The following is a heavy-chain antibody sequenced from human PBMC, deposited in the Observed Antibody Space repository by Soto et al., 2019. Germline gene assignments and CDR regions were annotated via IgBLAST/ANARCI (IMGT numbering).Heavy chain of an antibody. J-gene: IGHJ5*02. CDR2: IYPGDSNT. V-gene: IGHV5-51*01. CDR1: GYRFTSYW. CDR3: ARLISRGYDFGYPIVDWFDP. Sequence: PGESLKISCKGSGYRFTSYWIGWVRQMPGKGLEWMGIIYPGDSNTRYSPSFQGQVTISADKSITTAYMQWSSLEASDTAMYYCARLISRGYDFGYPIVDWFDPWGQGTLVTVSS. D-gene: IGHD5-18*01.